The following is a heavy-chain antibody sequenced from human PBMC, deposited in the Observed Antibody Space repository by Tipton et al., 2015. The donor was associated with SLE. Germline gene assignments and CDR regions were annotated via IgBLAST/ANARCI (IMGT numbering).Heavy chain of an antibody. Sequence: TLSLTCAVYGGSFSGYYWSWIRQPPGKGLEWIGEINHSGSTNYNPSPKSRVTISVDTSKNQFSLKLSSVTAADTAVYYCARRRNFGVITMIPGFDYWGQGTLVTVSS. J-gene: IGHJ4*02. D-gene: IGHD3-22*01. CDR1: GGSFSGYY. CDR3: ARRRNFGVITMIPGFDY. V-gene: IGHV4-34*01. CDR2: INHSGST.